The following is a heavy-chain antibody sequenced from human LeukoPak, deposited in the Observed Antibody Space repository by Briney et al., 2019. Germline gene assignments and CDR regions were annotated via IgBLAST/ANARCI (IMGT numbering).Heavy chain of an antibody. D-gene: IGHD6-19*01. CDR2: IYSGGST. V-gene: IGHV3-53*04. CDR3: ALSSGWSHFDY. Sequence: GGSLRLFCAASGFTVSSNYMSWVRQAPGKGLEWVSVIYSGGSTYYADSVKGRFTISRHNSKNTLYLQMNSLRAEDTAVYYCALSSGWSHFDYWGQGTLVTVSS. J-gene: IGHJ4*02. CDR1: GFTVSSNY.